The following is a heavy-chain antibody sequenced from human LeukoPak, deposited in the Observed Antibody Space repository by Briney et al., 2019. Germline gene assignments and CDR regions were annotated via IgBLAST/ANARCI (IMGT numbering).Heavy chain of an antibody. CDR1: GGSISSYY. Sequence: SETLSLTCTVSGGSISSYYWSWIRQPAGKGLEWIGRIYTSGSTNYNPSLKSRVTVSVDTSKNQFSLKLSSVTAADTAVYYCARAAGVPELIYCSGGSCQANWFDPWGQGTLVTVSS. J-gene: IGHJ5*02. CDR3: ARAAGVPELIYCSGGSCQANWFDP. CDR2: IYTSGST. D-gene: IGHD2-15*01. V-gene: IGHV4-4*07.